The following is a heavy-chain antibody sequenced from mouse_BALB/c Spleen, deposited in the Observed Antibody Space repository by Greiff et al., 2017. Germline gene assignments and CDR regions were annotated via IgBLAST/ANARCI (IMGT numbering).Heavy chain of an antibody. CDR1: GFTFSSYG. J-gene: IGHJ4*01. Sequence: DVQLVESGGGLVQPGGSRKLSCAASGFTFSSYGMHWVRQAPEKGLEWVAYISSGSSTIYYADTVKGRFTISRDNPKNTLFLQMTSLRSEDTAMYYCARDDGTTVVSSMDYWGQGTSVTVSS. V-gene: IGHV5-17*02. CDR2: ISSGSSTI. CDR3: ARDDGTTVVSSMDY. D-gene: IGHD1-1*01.